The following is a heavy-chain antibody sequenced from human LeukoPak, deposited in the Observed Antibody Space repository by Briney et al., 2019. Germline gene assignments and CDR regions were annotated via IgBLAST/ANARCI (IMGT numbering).Heavy chain of an antibody. Sequence: GGSLRLSCAASGFTFSSYWMHWVRQAPGKGLVWVSRINSDGRSTSYADSVKGRFTISRDNAKNTLYLQMNSLRAEDTAVYYCARDIGATNWFDPWGQGTLVTSPQ. CDR3: ARDIGATNWFDP. V-gene: IGHV3-74*01. CDR2: INSDGRST. D-gene: IGHD1-26*01. J-gene: IGHJ5*02. CDR1: GFTFSSYW.